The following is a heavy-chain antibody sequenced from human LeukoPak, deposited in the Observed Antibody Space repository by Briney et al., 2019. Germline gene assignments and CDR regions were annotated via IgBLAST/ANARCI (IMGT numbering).Heavy chain of an antibody. CDR2: INHSGST. V-gene: IGHV4-34*01. CDR3: EMRPRYSSSPPFDY. Sequence: SETLSLTCTVYGGSFSGYYWSWIRQPPGKRLEWIGEINHSGSTNYNPPLKSRVTISVDTSKNQYSLKLSSVTAADTAVYYCEMRPRYSSSPPFDYWGQGTLVTVSS. CDR1: GGSFSGYY. D-gene: IGHD6-6*01. J-gene: IGHJ4*02.